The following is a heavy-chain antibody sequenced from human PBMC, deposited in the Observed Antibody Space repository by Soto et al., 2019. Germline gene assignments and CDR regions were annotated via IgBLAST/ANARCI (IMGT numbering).Heavy chain of an antibody. J-gene: IGHJ3*02. Sequence: SVKVSCKASGGTFSSYAISWVRQAPGQGLEWMGGIIPIFGTANYAQKFQGRVTITADKSTSTAYMELSSLRSEDTAVYYCARARLATMIVLPPDAFDIWGQGTMVT. CDR2: IIPIFGTA. V-gene: IGHV1-69*06. CDR1: GGTFSSYA. D-gene: IGHD3-22*01. CDR3: ARARLATMIVLPPDAFDI.